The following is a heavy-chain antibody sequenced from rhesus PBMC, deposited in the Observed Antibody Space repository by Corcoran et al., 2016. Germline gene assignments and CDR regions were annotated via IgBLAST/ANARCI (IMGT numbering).Heavy chain of an antibody. Sequence: QVQLQESGPGLVKPSETLSLTCAVSGGSISSGYYYWSWIRQPPGKGLEWFGYITYSGSNTYNPSLTSRVTISRDTSKTQFSLKRSSVTAADTAVYYCAREIYGGGVDYWGQGVLVTVSS. CDR1: GGSISSGYYY. D-gene: IGHD4-29*01. J-gene: IGHJ4*01. CDR2: ITYSGSN. CDR3: AREIYGGGVDY. V-gene: IGHV4-122*02.